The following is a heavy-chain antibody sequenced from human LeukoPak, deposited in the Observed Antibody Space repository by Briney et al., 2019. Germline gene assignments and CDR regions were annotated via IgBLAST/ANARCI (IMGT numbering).Heavy chain of an antibody. D-gene: IGHD3-16*01. CDR3: ARAPHRNLLLNYDYVFNY. CDR2: MNPNSGNT. Sequence: GASVKVSCKASGYTFTSYDINWVRQASGQGLEWMGWMNPNSGNTDYAQKFQGRVTFTRDTSITTAYMELSSLGSEDTAVYYCARAPHRNLLLNYDYVFNYWGQGTLVAVSS. CDR1: GYTFTSYD. V-gene: IGHV1-8*03. J-gene: IGHJ4*02.